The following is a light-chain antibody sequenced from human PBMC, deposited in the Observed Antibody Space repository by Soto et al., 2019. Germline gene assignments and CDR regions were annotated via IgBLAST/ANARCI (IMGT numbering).Light chain of an antibody. V-gene: IGLV1-44*01. CDR2: TNT. J-gene: IGLJ1*01. CDR3: VTWDDGLSGQV. CDR1: SSNIGSNT. Sequence: QSVLTQPPSASGTPGQRVTISCSGSSSNIGSNTVNWYQQLPGTAPKLLIYTNTHRPSGVPDRFSGSKSGTSASLAISGLQSEDEADYYCVTWDDGLSGQVFGTGTKVTVL.